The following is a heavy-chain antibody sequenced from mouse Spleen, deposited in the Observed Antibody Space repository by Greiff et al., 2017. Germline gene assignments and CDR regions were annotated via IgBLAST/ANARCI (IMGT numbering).Heavy chain of an antibody. Sequence: VNVVESGAELVRPGASVTLSCKASGYTFTDYEMHWVKQTPVHGLEWIGAIDPETGGTAYNQKFKGKAILTADKSSSTAYMELRSLTSEDSAVYYCTDSNYLFAYWGQGTLVTVSA. CDR3: TDSNYLFAY. CDR1: GYTFTDYE. J-gene: IGHJ3*01. V-gene: IGHV1-15*01. CDR2: IDPETGGT. D-gene: IGHD2-5*01.